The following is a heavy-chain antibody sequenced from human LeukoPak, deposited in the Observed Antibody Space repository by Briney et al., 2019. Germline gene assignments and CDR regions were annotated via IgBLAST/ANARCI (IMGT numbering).Heavy chain of an antibody. V-gene: IGHV3-74*01. CDR1: GFTFSSYW. CDR3: ARGYSYGYGYYFDY. CDR2: INSDGSST. D-gene: IGHD5-18*01. Sequence: GGSLRLSCAASGFTFSSYWMHWVRQAPGKGLVWVSRINSDGSSTSYADSVKGRFTISRDNAKNTLYLQMNSLRAEDTAVYYCARGYSYGYGYYFDYWGQGTLVTVSS. J-gene: IGHJ4*02.